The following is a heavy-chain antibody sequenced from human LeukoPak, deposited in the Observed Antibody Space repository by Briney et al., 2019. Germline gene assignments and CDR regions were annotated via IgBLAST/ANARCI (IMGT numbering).Heavy chain of an antibody. J-gene: IGHJ6*04. CDR1: GFTFSSYE. CDR3: ARGPSLYYYYYYGMDV. CDR2: ISSSGSTI. Sequence: PGGSLRLSCAASGFTFSSYEMNWVRQAPGKGLEWVSYISSSGSTIYYADSVKGRFTISRDNAKNSLYLQMNSLRAEDTAVYYCARGPSLYYYYYYGMDVWGKGTTVTVSS. V-gene: IGHV3-48*03.